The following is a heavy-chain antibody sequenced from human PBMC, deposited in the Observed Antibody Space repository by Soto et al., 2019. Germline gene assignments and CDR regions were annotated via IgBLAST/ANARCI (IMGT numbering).Heavy chain of an antibody. CDR2: IYFTGST. J-gene: IGHJ4*02. V-gene: IGHV4-31*03. Sequence: PSETVSLTCSVAGASINSGGYYWSWIRQVPGKGQEWIGYIYFTGSTYYNPSLESRVTISQDTSQNQFSLKLRSVTAADTAVYFCASGNAWGVLLANWGQGTLVTVSS. CDR3: ASGNAWGVLLAN. CDR1: GASINSGGYY. D-gene: IGHD3-16*01.